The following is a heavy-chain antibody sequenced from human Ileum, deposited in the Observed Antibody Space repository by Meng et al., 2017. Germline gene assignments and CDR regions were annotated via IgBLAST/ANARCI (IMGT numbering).Heavy chain of an antibody. CDR3: ARDRDSSGYYPY. Sequence: QVQLQESGPGLVNPSQNLSLTCSVSGGSMRSGDNYWSWIRQPPGKGLEWIGYIYYSGSTYYTPSLKSRVIMSVDTSANRFSLKLSSVTAADTAVYYCARDRDSSGYYPYWGQGTLVTVSS. CDR2: IYYSGST. CDR1: GGSMRSGDNY. D-gene: IGHD3-22*01. V-gene: IGHV4-30-4*01. J-gene: IGHJ4*02.